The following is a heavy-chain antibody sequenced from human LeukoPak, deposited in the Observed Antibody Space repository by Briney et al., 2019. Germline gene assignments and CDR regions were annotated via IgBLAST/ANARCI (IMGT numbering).Heavy chain of an antibody. CDR2: ISSSSSYI. CDR3: ARDRVVRGVELFDY. CDR1: GFTFSSYS. V-gene: IGHV3-21*01. Sequence: GGSLRLSCAASGFTFSSYSMNWVRQAPGKGLEWVSSISSSSSYIYYADSVKGRFTISRDNAKNSLYLQMNSLRAEDTAVYYCARDRVVRGVELFDYWGQGTLVTVSS. J-gene: IGHJ4*02. D-gene: IGHD3-10*01.